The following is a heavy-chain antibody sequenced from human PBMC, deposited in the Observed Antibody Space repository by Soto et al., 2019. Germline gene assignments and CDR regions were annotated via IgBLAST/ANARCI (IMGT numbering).Heavy chain of an antibody. J-gene: IGHJ4*02. D-gene: IGHD3-9*01. Sequence: SETLSLTCTVSGGSISSYYWSWIRQPPGKGLEWIGYIYYSGSTNYNPSLKSRVTISVDTSKNQFSLKLSSVTAADTAVYYGARHTGGPSDILTGYYYFGPYYFDYWGQGTLVTVSS. CDR1: GGSISSYY. CDR2: IYYSGST. V-gene: IGHV4-59*08. CDR3: ARHTGGPSDILTGYYYFGPYYFDY.